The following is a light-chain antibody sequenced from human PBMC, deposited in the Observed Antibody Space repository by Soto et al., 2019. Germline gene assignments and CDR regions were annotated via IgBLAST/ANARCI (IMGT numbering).Light chain of an antibody. Sequence: QSELTQPPSVSGAPGQRVTISCTGSSSNIGAGYDVHWYQQLPGTAPKLLIYSNTNRPSGVPDRFSGSRSGTSASLAITGLQAEDEADYYCQSYDSSLSVSVFGGGTKLTVL. J-gene: IGLJ2*01. CDR2: SNT. V-gene: IGLV1-40*01. CDR1: SSNIGAGYD. CDR3: QSYDSSLSVSV.